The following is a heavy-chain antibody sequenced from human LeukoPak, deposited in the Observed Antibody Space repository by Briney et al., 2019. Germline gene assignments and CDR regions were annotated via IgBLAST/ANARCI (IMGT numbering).Heavy chain of an antibody. V-gene: IGHV4-4*07. J-gene: IGHJ6*03. CDR3: AREGYSNYEVRNYYYYMDV. CDR2: IYTSGST. D-gene: IGHD4-11*01. CDR1: GGSISSYY. Sequence: SETLSLTCTVSGGSISSYYWSWIRQPAGKGLEWIGRIYTSGSTNYNPSLKSRVTMSVDTSKNQFSLKLSSVTAADTAVYYCAREGYSNYEVRNYYYYMDVWGKGTTVSVS.